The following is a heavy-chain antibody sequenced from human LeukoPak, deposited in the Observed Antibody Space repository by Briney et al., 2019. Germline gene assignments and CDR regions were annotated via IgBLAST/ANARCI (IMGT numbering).Heavy chain of an antibody. J-gene: IGHJ4*02. Sequence: GRSLRLSCAASGFTFSRWAMHWVRQAPGKGLEWVAVMSYDGSNKYYADSVKGRFTISRDNSRKTLYLQMNSLRADDTAVYYCARDLSPVVRASPMGYWGQGTLVTVSS. D-gene: IGHD3-10*01. CDR1: GFTFSRWA. CDR3: ARDLSPVVRASPMGY. CDR2: MSYDGSNK. V-gene: IGHV3-30*03.